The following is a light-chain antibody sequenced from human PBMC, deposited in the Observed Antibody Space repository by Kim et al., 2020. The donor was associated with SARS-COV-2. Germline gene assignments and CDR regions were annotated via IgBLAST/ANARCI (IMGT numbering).Light chain of an antibody. Sequence: PGKPASMAGGENNIGGQSVHLYRQRPGQAPVLVINYHSARPSGIPERFPGSNSGNTAILTISRVEAWDEADYYCHVWDTSSDHLVFGGGTQLTV. J-gene: IGLJ3*02. V-gene: IGLV3-21*04. CDR1: NIGGQS. CDR2: YHS. CDR3: HVWDTSSDHLV.